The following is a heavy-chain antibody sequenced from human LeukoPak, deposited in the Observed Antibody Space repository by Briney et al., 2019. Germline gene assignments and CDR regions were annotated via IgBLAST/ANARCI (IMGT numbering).Heavy chain of an antibody. Sequence: GGSLRLSCAASGFTFNTYWMHWVRQAPGKGRGWVSPINPDGTVTPYADSVKGRFTISRDNAKNTLYLQMNSLKAEDTAVYYCVRDSPSGFFDLWGRGTLVTVSS. J-gene: IGHJ2*01. CDR2: INPDGTVT. CDR3: VRDSPSGFFDL. D-gene: IGHD6-19*01. CDR1: GFTFNTYW. V-gene: IGHV3-74*01.